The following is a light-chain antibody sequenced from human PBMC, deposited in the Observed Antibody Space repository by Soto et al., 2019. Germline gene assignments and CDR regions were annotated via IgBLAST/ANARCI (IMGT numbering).Light chain of an antibody. CDR2: GNS. CDR1: SSNIGAGYD. V-gene: IGLV1-40*01. J-gene: IGLJ2*01. CDR3: QSYDSNLSVVV. Sequence: QSVLTQPTSVSGAPGQRVTISCTGSSSNIGAGYDVHWYQQLPGTAPKLLIYGNSNRPSGVPDRFSGSKSGTSASLAITGLQAEDEADYYCQSYDSNLSVVVFGGGTKVTVL.